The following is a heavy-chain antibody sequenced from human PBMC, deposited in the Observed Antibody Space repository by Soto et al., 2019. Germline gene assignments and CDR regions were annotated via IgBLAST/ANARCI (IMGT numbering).Heavy chain of an antibody. Sequence: GGSLRLSCAASGFTFSSYAMSWVRQAPGKGLEWVSAISGSGGSTYYADSVKGRFTISRDNSKNTLYLQMNSLRAEDTAVYYCAKVGGAVAGRWVGYFDYWGQGTLVTVSS. CDR1: GFTFSSYA. CDR2: ISGSGGST. CDR3: AKVGGAVAGRWVGYFDY. V-gene: IGHV3-23*01. J-gene: IGHJ4*02. D-gene: IGHD6-19*01.